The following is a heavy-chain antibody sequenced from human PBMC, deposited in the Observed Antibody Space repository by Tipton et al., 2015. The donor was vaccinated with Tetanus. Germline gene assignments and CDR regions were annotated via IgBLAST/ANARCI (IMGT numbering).Heavy chain of an antibody. J-gene: IGHJ6*02. CDR1: GGTFNNYF. CDR2: INYDGST. CDR3: ARGDYCGSGTYDV. Sequence: LRLSCAVYGGTFNNYFWTWIRQPPGKGLEWIGEINYDGSTNYSPSLKSRVTLSLDTTKKQVSLKLSSVTAADTAVYYCARGDYCGSGTYDVWGQGTTVTVPS. V-gene: IGHV4-34*01. D-gene: IGHD3-10*01.